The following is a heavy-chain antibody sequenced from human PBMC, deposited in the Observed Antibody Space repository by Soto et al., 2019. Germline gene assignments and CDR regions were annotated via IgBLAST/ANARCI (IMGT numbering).Heavy chain of an antibody. CDR2: IIPIFGTA. CDR3: ARGVDRAYYDFWWGPGGMDV. CDR1: GGTFSSYA. D-gene: IGHD3-3*01. J-gene: IGHJ6*02. V-gene: IGHV1-69*01. Sequence: QVQLVQSGAEVQKPGSSVKVSCKASGGTFSSYAISWVRQAPGQGLEWMGGIIPIFGTANYAQKFQGSVTITADESTSTAYIELSSLRSEDTAVYYCARGVDRAYYDFWWGPGGMDVWGRGTTVTVCS.